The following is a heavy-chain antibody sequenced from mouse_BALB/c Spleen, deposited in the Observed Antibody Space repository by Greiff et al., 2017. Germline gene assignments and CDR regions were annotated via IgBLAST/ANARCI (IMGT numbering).Heavy chain of an antibody. Sequence: EVKLVESGGGLVQPGGSMKLSCVASGFTFSNYWMNWVRQSPEKGLEWVAEIRLKSNNYATHYAESVKGRFTISRDDSKSSVYLQMNNLRAEDTGIYYCTRLTTVVARVYYFDYWGQGTTLTVSS. CDR1: GFTFSNYW. J-gene: IGHJ2*01. V-gene: IGHV6-6*02. CDR2: IRLKSNNYAT. D-gene: IGHD1-1*01. CDR3: TRLTTVVARVYYFDY.